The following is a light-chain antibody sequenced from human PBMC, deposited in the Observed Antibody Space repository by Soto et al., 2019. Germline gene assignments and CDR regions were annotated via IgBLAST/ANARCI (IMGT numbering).Light chain of an antibody. CDR2: DAA. CDR1: QSVSSY. V-gene: IGKV3-11*01. CDR3: QQRTY. J-gene: IGKJ2*01. Sequence: EIVLTQSPATLSLSPGERATLSCRASQSVSSYLAWYQQKPGQSPRLLIYDAANRATGIPARFSGSGSGTDITLTIGSLEPEDFAVYYSQQRTYFGQGTKLGI.